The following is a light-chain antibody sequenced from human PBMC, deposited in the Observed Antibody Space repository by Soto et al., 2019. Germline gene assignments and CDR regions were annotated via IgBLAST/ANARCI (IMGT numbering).Light chain of an antibody. CDR3: SSYSTSFFYV. CDR1: SSDVGAYNY. V-gene: IGLV2-14*01. CDR2: GVT. J-gene: IGLJ1*01. Sequence: QSVLTQPASVSGSPGQSITISCTGTSSDVGAYNYVPWYQQHPGEAPKLIIYGVTNRPSGVSYRFSGSKSGYTASLTISGLQAEDEADYYCSSYSTSFFYVFGTGTK.